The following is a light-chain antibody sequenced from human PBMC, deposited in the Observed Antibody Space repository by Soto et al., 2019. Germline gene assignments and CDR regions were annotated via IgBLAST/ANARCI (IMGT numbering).Light chain of an antibody. V-gene: IGLV2-14*01. CDR2: EVS. J-gene: IGLJ1*01. CDR1: SSDVGGYNY. Sequence: QSVLTQPASLSGSPGQSITISCTGTSSDVGGYNYVSWYQQHPGKAPKLMIYEVSNRPSGVSNRFSGSKSGNTASLTISGLQAEDEADYYCSSYTSSNTLVVFGTGTKVTVL. CDR3: SSYTSSNTLVV.